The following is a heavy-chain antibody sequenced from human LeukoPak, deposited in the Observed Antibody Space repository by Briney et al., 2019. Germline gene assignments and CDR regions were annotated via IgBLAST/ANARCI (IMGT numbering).Heavy chain of an antibody. CDR2: ISGSGGST. CDR3: AKRGNNSGWYLGGYYYYYGMDV. V-gene: IGHV3-23*01. D-gene: IGHD6-19*01. CDR1: GFTFSSYA. Sequence: GGSLRLSCAASGFTFSSYAMSWVRQAPGKGLEWVSAISGSGGSTYYADSVKGRFTISRDNPKNTLYLQMNSLRAEDTAVYYCAKRGNNSGWYLGGYYYYYGMDVWGQGTTVTVSS. J-gene: IGHJ6*02.